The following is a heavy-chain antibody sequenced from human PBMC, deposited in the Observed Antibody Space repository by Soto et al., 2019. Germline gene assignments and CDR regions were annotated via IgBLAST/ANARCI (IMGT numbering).Heavy chain of an antibody. Sequence: APVKVSCNASAYTFTSYGISWVRHALGQGLEWMGWIGAYNDNTNCAQTIHGRVTMTTDTSASTAYLALRSLRSDDTAVYYCARVKGRWELPYYDYYGMDIWAQGTTGTVSS. V-gene: IGHV1-18*01. CDR3: ARVKGRWELPYYDYYGMDI. CDR1: AYTFTSYG. CDR2: IGAYNDNT. D-gene: IGHD1-26*01. J-gene: IGHJ6*02.